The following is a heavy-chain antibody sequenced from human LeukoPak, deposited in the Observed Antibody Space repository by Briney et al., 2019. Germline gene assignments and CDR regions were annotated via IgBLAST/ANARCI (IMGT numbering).Heavy chain of an antibody. Sequence: GGSLRLSCAASGFTFSSYGMLWVRQAPGKGLEWVAVIWYDGSNKYYADSVKGRFTISRDNSKNTLYLQMNSLRAEDTAVYYCARDYSSGWYGEDYFDYWGQGTLVTVSS. J-gene: IGHJ4*02. V-gene: IGHV3-33*01. D-gene: IGHD6-19*01. CDR1: GFTFSSYG. CDR2: IWYDGSNK. CDR3: ARDYSSGWYGEDYFDY.